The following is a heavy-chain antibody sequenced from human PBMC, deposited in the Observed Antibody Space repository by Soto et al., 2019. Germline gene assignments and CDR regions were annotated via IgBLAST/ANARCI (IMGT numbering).Heavy chain of an antibody. Sequence: QVQLVQSGAEVKKPGSSVKVSCKASGGTFSSYTISWVRQAPGQGLEWMGRIIPILGIANYAQKFQGRVTITADKYTSTAYMELSSLRSEDTAVYYCARDLGDVVVTAMGDYWGQGTLVTVSS. J-gene: IGHJ4*02. CDR1: GGTFSSYT. CDR3: ARDLGDVVVTAMGDY. D-gene: IGHD2-21*02. V-gene: IGHV1-69*08. CDR2: IIPILGIA.